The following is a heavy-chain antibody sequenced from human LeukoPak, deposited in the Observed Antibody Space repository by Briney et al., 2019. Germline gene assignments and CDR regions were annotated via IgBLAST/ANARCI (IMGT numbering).Heavy chain of an antibody. CDR1: GGSISSYY. J-gene: IGHJ4*02. D-gene: IGHD1-26*01. Sequence: SETLSLTCTVSGGSISSYYWSWIRQPPGKGLERIGYIYYSGSTNYNPSLKSRVTISVDTSKNQFSLKLSSVTAADTAVYYCARAPGQGATFFDYWGQGTLVTVSS. V-gene: IGHV4-59*01. CDR2: IYYSGST. CDR3: ARAPGQGATFFDY.